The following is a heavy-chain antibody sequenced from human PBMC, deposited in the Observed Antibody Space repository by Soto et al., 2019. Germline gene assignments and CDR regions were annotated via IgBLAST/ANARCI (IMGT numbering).Heavy chain of an antibody. Sequence: QVQLQQWGAGLLKPSETLSLTCAVYGGSFSGYYWSWIRQRPGKGLEWIGEINHSGSTNYNPSLKSRVTISVDTSKNQFSLKLSSVTAADTAVYYCARMDDNDFDYYYYGMDVWGQGTTVTVSS. D-gene: IGHD3-16*01. J-gene: IGHJ6*02. CDR3: ARMDDNDFDYYYYGMDV. CDR1: GGSFSGYY. V-gene: IGHV4-34*01. CDR2: INHSGST.